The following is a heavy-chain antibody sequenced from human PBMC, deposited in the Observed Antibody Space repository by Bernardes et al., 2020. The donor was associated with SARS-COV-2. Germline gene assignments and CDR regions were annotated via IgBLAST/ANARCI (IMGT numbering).Heavy chain of an antibody. D-gene: IGHD3-22*01. CDR2: IRDDGSDK. V-gene: IGHV3-30*02. CDR1: AFTFSHYG. J-gene: IGHJ4*02. Sequence: GGSLRLSCAASAFTFSHYGMHWVRQAPGKGLEWVAFIRDDGSDKYYADSVKGRFTISRDNSKSTLYLQMNGLRAEDTALYYCAKDRDSSGFYQEYWGQGTLVTVSS. CDR3: AKDRDSSGFYQEY.